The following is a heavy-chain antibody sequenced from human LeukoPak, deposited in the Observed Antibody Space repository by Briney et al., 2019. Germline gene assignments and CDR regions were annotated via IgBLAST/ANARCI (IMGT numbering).Heavy chain of an antibody. Sequence: SVKVSCKASGGTFSSYAISWVRQAPGQGLEWMGGIIPISGTANYAQKFQGRVTFTTDESTSTAYMELTSLKSEDTAVYYCARGGTFYRRTLLNYFDYWGQGSLSPSPQ. D-gene: IGHD1-14*01. CDR2: IIPISGTA. J-gene: IGHJ4*02. V-gene: IGHV1-69*05. CDR1: GGTFSSYA. CDR3: ARGGTFYRRTLLNYFDY.